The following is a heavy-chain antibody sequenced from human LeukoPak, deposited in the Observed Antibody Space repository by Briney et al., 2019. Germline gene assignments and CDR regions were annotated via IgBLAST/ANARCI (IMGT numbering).Heavy chain of an antibody. CDR3: ARGPRGYYGSGSFYFDY. J-gene: IGHJ4*02. Sequence: SETLSLTCTVSGGSISSGDYYWSWIRQPPGKGLEWIGYIYYSGSTYYNPSLKSRVTISVATSKNQFSLKLSSVTAADTAVYYCARGPRGYYGSGSFYFDYWGQGTLVTVSS. CDR1: GGSISSGDYY. V-gene: IGHV4-30-4*01. CDR2: IYYSGST. D-gene: IGHD3-10*01.